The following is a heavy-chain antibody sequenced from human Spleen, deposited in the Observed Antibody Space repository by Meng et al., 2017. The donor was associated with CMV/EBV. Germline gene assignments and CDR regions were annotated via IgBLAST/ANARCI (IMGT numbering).Heavy chain of an antibody. CDR1: YTFTRYG. V-gene: IGHV1-18*01. CDR2: ISAYNGNT. D-gene: IGHD2-2*01. CDR3: ARVANNIVVIPTRRFDP. Sequence: YTFTRYGISWVRQAPGQGLEWMGWISAYNGNTNDAQKFKGRVTMTTDTSTNTAHMELRSLRSDDTAVYYCARVANNIVVIPTRRFDPWGQGTLVTVSS. J-gene: IGHJ5*02.